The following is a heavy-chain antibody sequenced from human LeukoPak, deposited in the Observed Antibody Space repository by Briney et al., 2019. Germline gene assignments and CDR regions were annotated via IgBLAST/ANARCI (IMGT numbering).Heavy chain of an antibody. CDR3: AKRGVRGVIKGNWFDP. D-gene: IGHD3-10*01. J-gene: IGHJ5*02. Sequence: GASVKVSCKASGYTFTSYDINWVRQATGQGLEWMGWMNPNSGNTGSAQKFQGRVTMTRNTSISTAYMELSSLRSEDTAVYYCAKRGVRGVIKGNWFDPWGQGTLVTVSS. CDR1: GYTFTSYD. CDR2: MNPNSGNT. V-gene: IGHV1-8*01.